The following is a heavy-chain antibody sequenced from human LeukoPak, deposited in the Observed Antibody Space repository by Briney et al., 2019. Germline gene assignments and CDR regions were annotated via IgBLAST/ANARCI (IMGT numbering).Heavy chain of an antibody. J-gene: IGHJ4*02. D-gene: IGHD6-6*01. CDR2: ISYDGSNK. CDR1: GFTFSSYA. V-gene: IGHV3-30-3*01. Sequence: SGRSLRLSCAASGFTFSSYAMHWVRQAPGKGLEWVAVISYDGSNKYYADSVRGRFTISRDNSKNTLYLQMNSLRAEDTAVYYCARHRSSWLIDYWGQGTLVTVSS. CDR3: ARHRSSWLIDY.